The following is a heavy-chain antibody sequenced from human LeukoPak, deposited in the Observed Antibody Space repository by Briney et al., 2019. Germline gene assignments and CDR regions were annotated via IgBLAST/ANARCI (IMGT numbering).Heavy chain of an antibody. J-gene: IGHJ4*02. CDR1: GFTFSTYA. CDR3: AKVGYGILTAYYTRNYYFDY. V-gene: IGHV3-23*01. CDR2: ISGSGGST. Sequence: QPGGSLRLSCAASGFTFSTYAMSWVRQAPGKGLEWVSSISGSGGSTYYADSVKGRFTISRDNSKNTLYLQMNSLRAEDTAVYYCAKVGYGILTAYYTRNYYFDYWGQGTLVTVSS. D-gene: IGHD3-9*01.